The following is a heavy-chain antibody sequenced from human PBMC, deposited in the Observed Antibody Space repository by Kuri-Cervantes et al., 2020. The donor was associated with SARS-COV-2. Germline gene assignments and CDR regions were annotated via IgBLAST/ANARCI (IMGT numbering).Heavy chain of an antibody. CDR2: IIPIFGIA. D-gene: IGHD2-21*02. CDR1: GYTFTSYA. V-gene: IGHV1-69*04. CDR3: ARRVVVTAILDDAFDI. J-gene: IGHJ3*02. Sequence: SVKVSCKASGYTFTSYAMHWVRQAPGQRLEWMGRIIPIFGIANYAQKFQGRVTITADKSTSTAYMELSSLRSEDTAVYYCARRVVVTAILDDAFDIWGQGTMVTVSS.